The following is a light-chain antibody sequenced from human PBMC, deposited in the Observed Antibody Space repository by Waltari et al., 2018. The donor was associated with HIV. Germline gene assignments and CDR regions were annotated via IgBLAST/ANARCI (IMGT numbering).Light chain of an antibody. V-gene: IGKV1-9*01. Sequence: DIQLTQSPSFLSASVGDRVSITCRASRDVSNFLAWYQKKPGTAPKLLIYGASTLQSGVPSRVGGSGSGAQFTLTINSLQPDDFATYYCQQSDSYPLTFGQGTRL. CDR3: QQSDSYPLT. CDR1: RDVSNF. J-gene: IGKJ5*01. CDR2: GAS.